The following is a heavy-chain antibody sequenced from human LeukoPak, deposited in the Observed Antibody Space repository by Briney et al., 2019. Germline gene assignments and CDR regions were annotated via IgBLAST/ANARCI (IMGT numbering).Heavy chain of an antibody. CDR2: IYSSGST. J-gene: IGHJ4*02. CDR1: GGSISSGGYY. CDR3: ASGYNIDY. V-gene: IGHV4-31*03. D-gene: IGHD5-24*01. Sequence: SETLSLTCTVAGGSISSGGYYWSWIRQHPGKGLEWSGYIYSSGSTYSNPSLKSRVTISVDTSKNQFSLKLSSVTAADTAVYYCASGYNIDYWGQGTLVTVSS.